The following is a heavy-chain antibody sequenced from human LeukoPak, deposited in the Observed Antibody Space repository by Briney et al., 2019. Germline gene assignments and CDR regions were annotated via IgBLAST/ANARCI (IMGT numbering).Heavy chain of an antibody. CDR2: VSYDGMT. V-gene: IGHV4-39*07. Sequence: SETLSLTCTVSGGSISSSPYYWGWIRQPPGKGLEWIGSVSYDGMTYYHPSLKSRVTISADTSKNQFSLNLSSVTAADTAVYYCASDRGRIVVLSATFAFDLWGQGTMVTVSS. CDR3: ASDRGRIVVLSATFAFDL. D-gene: IGHD2-15*01. CDR1: GGSISSSPYY. J-gene: IGHJ3*01.